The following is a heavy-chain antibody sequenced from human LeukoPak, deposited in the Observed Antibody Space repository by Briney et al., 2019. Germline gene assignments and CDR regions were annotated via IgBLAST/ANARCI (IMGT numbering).Heavy chain of an antibody. D-gene: IGHD3-22*01. Sequence: SETLSLTCAVSGGSISSSSYYWGWIRQPPGKGLEWIGSIYYSGSTNYICSLRSRVTISVDTCKNQFSLKLTSVTAADTAVYYCARMGYYDSSVYSNWLDPWGQGTLVTVSS. CDR1: GGSISSSSYY. J-gene: IGHJ5*02. V-gene: IGHV4-39*07. CDR2: IYYSGST. CDR3: ARMGYYDSSVYSNWLDP.